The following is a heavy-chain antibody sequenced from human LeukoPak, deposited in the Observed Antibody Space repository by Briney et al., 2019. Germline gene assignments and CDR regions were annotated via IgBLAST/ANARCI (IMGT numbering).Heavy chain of an antibody. CDR1: GYSFTDYW. J-gene: IGHJ4*02. D-gene: IGHD6-13*01. V-gene: IGHV5-51*01. CDR3: ARLRGSTHLDY. Sequence: GESLKISCKTSGYSFTDYWIGWVRQMPGKGLEWMGFIYPSDSGTRYSPSFQGQVTISADKSISTAYLQWSSLKASDTAMYYCARLRGSTHLDYWGQGTLVTVSS. CDR2: IYPSDSGT.